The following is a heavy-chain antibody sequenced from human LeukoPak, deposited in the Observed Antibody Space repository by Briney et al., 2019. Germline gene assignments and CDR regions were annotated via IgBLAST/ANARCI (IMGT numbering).Heavy chain of an antibody. D-gene: IGHD3-16*01. Sequence: SETLSLTCAVSGGSISSSNWWSWVRQPPGKGLEWIGEIYHSGSTNYNPSLKSRVTISVDTSKNQFSLKLSSVTAAGTAVYYCARVDEGGYYYYGMDVWGQGTTVTVSS. CDR2: IYHSGST. CDR3: ARVDEGGYYYYGMDV. CDR1: GGSISSSNW. J-gene: IGHJ6*02. V-gene: IGHV4-4*02.